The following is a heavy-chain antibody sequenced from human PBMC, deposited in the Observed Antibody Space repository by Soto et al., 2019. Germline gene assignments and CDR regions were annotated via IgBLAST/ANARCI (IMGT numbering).Heavy chain of an antibody. V-gene: IGHV3-33*01. CDR3: ARGGVYGDSDSFDI. CDR2: IWSDGSTE. J-gene: IGHJ3*02. CDR1: GFPFGSFA. Sequence: GGSLRLSCAASGFPFGSFAMHWVRQAPGKGLEWVAVIWSDGSTEYSTESVKGRFTISRDNSQNTLYLQINSLRVDDTAVFYCARGGVYGDSDSFDIWGQGTMVTVSS. D-gene: IGHD4-17*01.